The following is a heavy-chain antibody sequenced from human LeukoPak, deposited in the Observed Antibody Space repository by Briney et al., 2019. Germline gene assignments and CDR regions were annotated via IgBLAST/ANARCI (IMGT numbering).Heavy chain of an antibody. D-gene: IGHD2-21*02. CDR2: IKSKTDGGTT. CDR1: GFTFSNAW. J-gene: IGHJ3*02. V-gene: IGHV3-15*01. CDR3: TTTVVVTKNDAFDI. Sequence: PGGSLRLSCAASGFTFSNAWMSWVRQAPGKGLEWVGRIKSKTDGGTTDYAAPVKGRFTISRDDSKNTLYLQMNSLKTEDTAVYYCTTTVVVTKNDAFDIWGQGTMVTVSS.